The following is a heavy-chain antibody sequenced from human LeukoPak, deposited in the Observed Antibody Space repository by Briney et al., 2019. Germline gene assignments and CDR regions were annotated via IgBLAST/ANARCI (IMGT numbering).Heavy chain of an antibody. Sequence: PGRSLRLAFAASGFSFSTYDMHWVRQAPGKGLEWVAVISSDGSHKYWADSVKGRFTISRDNSKNTVYLQMNSLRAEDTAVYYCAKGSIDWYYFDYWGQGTLVTVSS. CDR3: AKGSIDWYYFDY. CDR1: GFSFSTYD. CDR2: ISSDGSHK. V-gene: IGHV3-30*18. J-gene: IGHJ4*02. D-gene: IGHD3-9*01.